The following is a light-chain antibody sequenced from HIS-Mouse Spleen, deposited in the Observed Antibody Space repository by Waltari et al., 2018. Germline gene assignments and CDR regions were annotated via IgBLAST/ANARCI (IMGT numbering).Light chain of an antibody. CDR1: SSDVGGYNY. CDR2: EVS. V-gene: IGLV2-14*01. CDR3: SSYTSSSTPYV. J-gene: IGLJ1*01. Sequence: QSALTQPASVSGSPGQSITISCTGTSSDVGGYNYVPWYQQHPGKAAKLMIYEVSNRPSGVSNRFAGSKAGNTASLTISGLQAEDEADYYCSSYTSSSTPYVFGTGTKVTVL.